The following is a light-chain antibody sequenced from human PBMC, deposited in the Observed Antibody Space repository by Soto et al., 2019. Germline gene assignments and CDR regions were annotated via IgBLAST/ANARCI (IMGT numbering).Light chain of an antibody. V-gene: IGLV1-51*01. CDR2: GSN. CDR1: RSNIGNND. CDR3: ATWDNSLSAVL. J-gene: IGLJ3*02. Sequence: QSVLTQPPSVSAAPGQRITISCSGGRSNIGNNDVAWYQQLPGTAPKLLIYGSNKRLSGISDRFSGSRSGTSATLGITGLQTGDEADYYCATWDNSLSAVLFGGGTKLTVL.